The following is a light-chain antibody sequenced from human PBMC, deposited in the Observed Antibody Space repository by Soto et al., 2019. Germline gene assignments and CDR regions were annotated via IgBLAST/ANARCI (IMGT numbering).Light chain of an antibody. Sequence: DIQLTQSPSFLSASVGDRVTITCRASQGINSYLAWYQQKPGKAPKLLIYAASTLQSGVPSRFSGSGSGTEFTLTISSLQPEDFATYYCQQLNSYPWTFGQGTKVDI. CDR3: QQLNSYPWT. V-gene: IGKV1-9*01. CDR2: AAS. J-gene: IGKJ1*01. CDR1: QGINSY.